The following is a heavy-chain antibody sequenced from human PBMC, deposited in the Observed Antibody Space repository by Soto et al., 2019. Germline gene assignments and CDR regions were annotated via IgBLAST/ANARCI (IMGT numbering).Heavy chain of an antibody. CDR2: INPNSGGT. CDR3: ARDLSMLQPLDY. D-gene: IGHD2-8*01. CDR1: GHTFTGYY. Sequence: ASVKVSCKASGHTFTGYYMHWVRQAPGQGLEWMGWINPNSGGTNYAQKFQGRVTMTRDTSISTAYMELSRLRSDDTAVYYCARDLSMLQPLDYWGQGTLVTVSS. J-gene: IGHJ4*02. V-gene: IGHV1-2*02.